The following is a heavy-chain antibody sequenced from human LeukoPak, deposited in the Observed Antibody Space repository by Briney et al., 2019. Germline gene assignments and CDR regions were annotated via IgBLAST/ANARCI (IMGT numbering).Heavy chain of an antibody. V-gene: IGHV4-34*01. CDR3: ARGGIGWDSSGWYLYYFDY. J-gene: IGHJ4*02. CDR2: INHSGST. CDR1: GGSFSGHY. D-gene: IGHD6-19*01. Sequence: SETLSLTCAVYGGSFSGHYWSWIRQPPGKGLEWIGEINHSGSTNYNPSLKSRVTISVDTSKNQFSLKLSSVTAADTAVYYCARGGIGWDSSGWYLYYFDYWGQGTLVTVSS.